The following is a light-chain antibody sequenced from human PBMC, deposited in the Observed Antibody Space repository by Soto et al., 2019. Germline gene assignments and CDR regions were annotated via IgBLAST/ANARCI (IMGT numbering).Light chain of an antibody. CDR2: AAS. Sequence: DIQMTQSPSSLSASVGDLVTITCRASQSISSYLNWYQQKPGKAPKLLIYAASSLQSGVPSRFSGSGSGTDFTLTISSLQPEDFATYYCQQSYSTPPTFGQGTKV. CDR3: QQSYSTPPT. CDR1: QSISSY. V-gene: IGKV1-39*01. J-gene: IGKJ1*01.